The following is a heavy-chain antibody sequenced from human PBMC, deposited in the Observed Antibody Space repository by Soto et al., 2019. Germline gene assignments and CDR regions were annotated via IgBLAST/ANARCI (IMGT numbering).Heavy chain of an antibody. CDR1: AFTFSNYT. CDR3: AGRSGSSDY. Sequence: PGGSLRLSCAGSAFTFSNYTMHWVRQAPGKGLEWVALMSYDGSDKYYADAVKGRFTISRDNSKNTLYLKMDSLRVEDTALYYCAGRSGSSDYWGQGTLVTVSS. J-gene: IGHJ4*02. V-gene: IGHV3-30*04. CDR2: MSYDGSDK. D-gene: IGHD3-10*01.